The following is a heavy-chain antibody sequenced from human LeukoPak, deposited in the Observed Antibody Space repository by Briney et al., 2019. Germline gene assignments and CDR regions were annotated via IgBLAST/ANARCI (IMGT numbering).Heavy chain of an antibody. CDR2: IVSNGDST. D-gene: IGHD3-22*01. CDR3: VNPGWYYDSSGYSYYCGMDV. V-gene: IGHV3-64D*09. Sequence: QTGGSLRLSCSASGFTFSRYGMHWVRQAPGKGLEYVSAIVSNGDSTYYADSVKGRFTISRDNAKNTLYLQMSSLRPDDTAVYYCVNPGWYYDSSGYSYYCGMDVWGQGTTVTVSS. J-gene: IGHJ6*02. CDR1: GFTFSRYG.